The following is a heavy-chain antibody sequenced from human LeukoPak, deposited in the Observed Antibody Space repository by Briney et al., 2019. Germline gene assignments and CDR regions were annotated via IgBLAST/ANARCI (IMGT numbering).Heavy chain of an antibody. CDR2: INPSGGST. D-gene: IGHD3-10*01. Sequence: GASVKVSCKASGYTFTSYYMHWVRQAPGQGLEWMGIINPSGGSTSYAQKFQGRVTMTRDTSTSTVYMELGSLRSEDTAVYYCARAYGSGSYTLLFFDYWGQGTLVTVSS. V-gene: IGHV1-46*01. CDR3: ARAYGSGSYTLLFFDY. J-gene: IGHJ4*02. CDR1: GYTFTSYY.